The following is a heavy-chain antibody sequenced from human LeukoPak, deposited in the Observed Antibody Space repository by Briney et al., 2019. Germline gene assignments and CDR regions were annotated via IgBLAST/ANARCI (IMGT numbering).Heavy chain of an antibody. Sequence: VASVKVSCKASGYTFTSYDINWVRQATGQGLEWMGWMSPNSGNTGYAQKFQGRVTMTRNTSISTAYMELSSLRSEDTAVYYCARGWYGQLTFDPWGQGTLVTVSS. D-gene: IGHD6-13*01. CDR3: ARGWYGQLTFDP. CDR2: MSPNSGNT. J-gene: IGHJ5*02. V-gene: IGHV1-8*01. CDR1: GYTFTSYD.